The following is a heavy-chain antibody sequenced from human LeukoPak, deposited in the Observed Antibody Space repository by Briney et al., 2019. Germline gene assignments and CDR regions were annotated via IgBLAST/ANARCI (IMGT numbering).Heavy chain of an antibody. CDR2: IYYSGSP. J-gene: IGHJ4*02. CDR1: GGSISNNNYY. Sequence: SSETLSLTCTVSGGSISNNNYYWAWIRQPPGKGLECIGSIYYSGSPYYNPSFKSRVTISVDTSKNQFSLRLSSVTAADTAVYYCATWRTAKTGFDYWGQGTLVTVSS. CDR3: ATWRTAKTGFDY. D-gene: IGHD1-1*01. V-gene: IGHV4-39*01.